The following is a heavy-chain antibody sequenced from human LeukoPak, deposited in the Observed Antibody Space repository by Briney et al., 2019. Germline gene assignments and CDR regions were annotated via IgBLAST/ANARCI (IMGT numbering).Heavy chain of an antibody. V-gene: IGHV3-23*01. D-gene: IGHD3-10*01. CDR2: ISGSSGST. CDR3: AKVLWFGELLPFDY. J-gene: IGHJ4*02. CDR1: GFTFSSYA. Sequence: GGSLRLSCAASGFTFSSYAMSWVRQAPGKGLEWVSAISGSSGSTYYADSVKGRFTISRDNSKNTLYLQMNSLRAEDTAVYYCAKVLWFGELLPFDYWGQGTLVTVSS.